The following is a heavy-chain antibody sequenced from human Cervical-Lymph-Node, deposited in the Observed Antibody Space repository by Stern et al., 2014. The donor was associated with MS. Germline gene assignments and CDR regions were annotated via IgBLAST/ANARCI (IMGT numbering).Heavy chain of an antibody. V-gene: IGHV2-70*11. J-gene: IGHJ4*02. D-gene: IGHD3-22*01. Sequence: ESGPALVKPTQTLTLTCTFSGFSLRTSGMCVSWIRQPPGKALEWLARIDWDGDRYYSTSLRTRLAISKDTSKNQVILTMSNMDPVDTATYYCARIPNYYDSSGYIDYGGQGTLVTVAS. CDR1: GFSLRTSGMC. CDR2: IDWDGDR. CDR3: ARIPNYYDSSGYIDY.